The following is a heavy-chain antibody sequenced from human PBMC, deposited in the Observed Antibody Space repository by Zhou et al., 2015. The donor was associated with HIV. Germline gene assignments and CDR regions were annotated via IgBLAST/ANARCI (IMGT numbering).Heavy chain of an antibody. D-gene: IGHD2-15*01. CDR3: ARENPLGYCSGGSCYSALDAEKNWFDP. CDR2: IIPIFGTA. J-gene: IGHJ5*02. CDR1: GGTFSSYA. V-gene: IGHV1-69*01. Sequence: QVQLVQSGAEVKKPGSSVKVSCKASGGTFSSYAISWVRQAPGQGLEWMGGIIPIFGTANYAQKFQGRVTITADESTSTAYMELSSLRSEDTAVYYCARENPLGYCSGGSCYSALDAEKNWFDPWGQGTLVTVSS.